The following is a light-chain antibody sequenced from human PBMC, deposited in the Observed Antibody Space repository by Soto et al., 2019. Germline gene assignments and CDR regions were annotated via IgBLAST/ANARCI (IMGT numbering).Light chain of an antibody. CDR2: EVN. J-gene: IGLJ3*02. CDR1: NRDVGDRNY. Sequence: QSVLIQPASVSASPGQSITISCTGTNRDVGDRNYVSWYQQYPGKAPKLMIYEVNNRPSGVPDRFSGSKSGNTASLTISGLQAEDEADYYCSSYTTLGTWVFGGGTKVTVL. V-gene: IGLV2-14*01. CDR3: SSYTTLGTWV.